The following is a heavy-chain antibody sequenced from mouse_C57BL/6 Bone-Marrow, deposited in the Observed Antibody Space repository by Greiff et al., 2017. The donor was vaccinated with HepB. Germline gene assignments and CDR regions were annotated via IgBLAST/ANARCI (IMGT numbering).Heavy chain of an antibody. D-gene: IGHD2-3*01. CDR3: AREGGWLLQTWFAY. V-gene: IGHV1-64*01. Sequence: QVQLQQPGAELVKPGASVKLSCKASGYTFTSYWMHWVKQRPGQGLEWIGMIHPNSGSTNYNEKFKSKATLTVDKSSSTAYMQLSSLTSEDSAVYYCAREGGWLLQTWFAYWGQGTLVTVSA. CDR1: GYTFTSYW. CDR2: IHPNSGST. J-gene: IGHJ3*01.